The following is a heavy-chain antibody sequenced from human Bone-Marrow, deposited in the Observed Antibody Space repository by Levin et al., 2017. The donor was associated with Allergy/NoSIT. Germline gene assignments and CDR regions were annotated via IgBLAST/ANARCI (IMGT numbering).Heavy chain of an antibody. CDR3: ASTLYDISTGLYGVDV. CDR1: GFTFSNFW. Sequence: GGSLRLSCAASGFTFSNFWMHWVRQVPGKGLVWVSRIDNYGAVTEYADSVKGRFTISRDNAKNTLYLQMNSLRAEDTAVYYCASTLYDISTGLYGVDVWDQGTTVTVAS. CDR2: IDNYGAVT. V-gene: IGHV3-74*01. D-gene: IGHD3-9*01. J-gene: IGHJ6*02.